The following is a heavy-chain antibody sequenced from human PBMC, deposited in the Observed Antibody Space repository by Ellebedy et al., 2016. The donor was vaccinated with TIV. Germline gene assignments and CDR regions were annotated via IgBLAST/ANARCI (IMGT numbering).Heavy chain of an antibody. Sequence: PGGSLRLSCAASGFTFSSYSMNWVRQAPGKGLEWVSSISSSSSYIYYADSVKGRFTISRDDSKNTLYLQMNSLKTEDTAVYYCTTDQWFDPWGQGTLVTVSS. CDR1: GFTFSSYS. CDR2: ISSSSSYI. J-gene: IGHJ5*02. CDR3: TTDQWFDP. V-gene: IGHV3-21*03.